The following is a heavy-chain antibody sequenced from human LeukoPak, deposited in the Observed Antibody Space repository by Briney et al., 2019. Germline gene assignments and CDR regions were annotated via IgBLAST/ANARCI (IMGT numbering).Heavy chain of an antibody. Sequence: ASVKVSCKASGYTFSDYYIHWVRQAPGQGLEWMGWINPNSGGTNYAQKFQGRVTMTRDTSISTAYMELSRLRSDDTAVYYCARDPLQWLVQYYFDYWGQGTLVTVSS. CDR1: GYTFSDYY. V-gene: IGHV1-2*02. CDR3: ARDPLQWLVQYYFDY. D-gene: IGHD6-19*01. J-gene: IGHJ4*02. CDR2: INPNSGGT.